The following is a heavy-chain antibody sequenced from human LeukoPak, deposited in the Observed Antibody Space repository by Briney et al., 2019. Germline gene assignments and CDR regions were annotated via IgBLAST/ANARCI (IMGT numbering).Heavy chain of an antibody. CDR1: GYTFTSYY. D-gene: IGHD3-22*01. CDR2: INPSGGST. J-gene: IGHJ5*02. Sequence: ASVKVSCKASGYTFTSYYMHWVRQAPGQGLEWMGIINPSGGSTSYAQKFQGRVTMTRETSTSTVYMELSSLRSEDTAVYYCARDLDPKDYDSSGYSTWGQGTLVTVSS. CDR3: ARDLDPKDYDSSGYST. V-gene: IGHV1-46*01.